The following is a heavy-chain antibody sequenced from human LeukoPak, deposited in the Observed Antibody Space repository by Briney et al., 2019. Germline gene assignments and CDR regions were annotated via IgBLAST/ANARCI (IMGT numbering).Heavy chain of an antibody. Sequence: GGSLRLSCVGSGFTFSSYEMNWVRQAPGKWLEWVSYISSSGFTMYYADSVKGRFTISRYNAKTSLYLQMNSLRAEDTAVYYCARDWPVSFDYWGQGTLVTVSS. CDR1: GFTFSSYE. V-gene: IGHV3-48*03. CDR3: ARDWPVSFDY. J-gene: IGHJ4*02. CDR2: ISSSGFTM. D-gene: IGHD3-16*02.